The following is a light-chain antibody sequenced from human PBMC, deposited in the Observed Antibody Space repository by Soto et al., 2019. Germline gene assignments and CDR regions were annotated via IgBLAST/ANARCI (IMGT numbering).Light chain of an antibody. J-gene: IGKJ1*01. CDR2: GAS. CDR3: QQRTDRPPWT. V-gene: IGKV3D-20*02. Sequence: VLTQSPGTLSLSPGERATLSCRASQSVRSTSLAWYQQKPGQAPRLLIYGASSRATGIPDRFSGGGSGTDFTLTISRLEPEDFAVYYCQQRTDRPPWTFGQGTKVESK. CDR1: QSVRSTS.